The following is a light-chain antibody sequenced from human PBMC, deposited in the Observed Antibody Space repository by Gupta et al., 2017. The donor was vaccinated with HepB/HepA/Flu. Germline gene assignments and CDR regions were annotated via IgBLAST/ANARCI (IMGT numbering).Light chain of an antibody. CDR3: AAWDDRLSGVV. V-gene: IGLV1-47*01. CDR1: GSNIGSNY. J-gene: IGLJ2*01. Sequence: QPVLTQAPSASGTPGQRATISCSGSGSNIGSNYVYWYQQLPRTAPKLLSYRSNQRPSGVPDRFSGSKSGTSAYLAISGLRSEDEADYYCAAWDDRLSGVVFGGGTKLTVL. CDR2: RSN.